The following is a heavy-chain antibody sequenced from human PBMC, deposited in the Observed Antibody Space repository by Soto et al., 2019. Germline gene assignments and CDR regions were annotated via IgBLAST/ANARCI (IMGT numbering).Heavy chain of an antibody. V-gene: IGHV1-69*13. CDR3: ARDQSWHELIWWFNP. CDR2: IIPIFGTA. J-gene: IGHJ5*02. Sequence: GGSVKVSCKASGGTFSSYAISWGRQAPGQGLEWMGGIIPIFGTANYAQKFQGRVTITADESTSTAYMELSSLRSEDTAVYYCARDQSWHELIWWFNPWGQGTLVTVSS. D-gene: IGHD1-1*01. CDR1: GGTFSSYA.